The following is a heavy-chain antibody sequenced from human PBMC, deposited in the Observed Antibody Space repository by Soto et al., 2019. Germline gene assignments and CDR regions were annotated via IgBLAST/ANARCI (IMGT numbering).Heavy chain of an antibody. CDR2: IKRKTNGGKT. CDR3: TTEFYYDNSGLDY. Sequence: GGSLKLSCAASGFTFSNAWMNWVRQAQGKGLEWVGGIKRKTNGGKTDYGAPVKGRFTISRDDSKNTLYLQMNSLKTEDTAVYYCTTEFYYDNSGLDYWGQGTLVTVSS. J-gene: IGHJ4*02. D-gene: IGHD3-22*01. V-gene: IGHV3-15*07. CDR1: GFTFSNAW.